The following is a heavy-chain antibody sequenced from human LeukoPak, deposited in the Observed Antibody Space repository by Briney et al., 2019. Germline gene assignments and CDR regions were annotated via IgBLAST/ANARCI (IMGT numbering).Heavy chain of an antibody. D-gene: IGHD3-16*01. J-gene: IGHJ3*01. V-gene: IGHV3-23*01. CDR2: ISGSGFTT. CDR3: ARKVPRSWGDAFDF. Sequence: GGSLRLSCAASGFAFSSYAMSWVRQAPGKGLEWVSAISGSGFTTYYADSVKGRFTISGDNAKNSLYLQMNSLRAEDTAIYYWARKVPRSWGDAFDFWGKEKMATVSS. CDR1: GFAFSSYA.